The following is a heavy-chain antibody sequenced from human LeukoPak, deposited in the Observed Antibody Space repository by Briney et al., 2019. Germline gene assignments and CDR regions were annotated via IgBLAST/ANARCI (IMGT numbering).Heavy chain of an antibody. Sequence: SETLSLTCAVSGYSISSGYYWGWIRQPPGKGLEWIGIIHHSGRTYYNPSLKSRITISVDTSKNQFSLNLSSATAADTAVYYCARSPPRGEMATRVDYWGQGTLVTVSS. CDR2: IHHSGRT. J-gene: IGHJ4*02. D-gene: IGHD5-24*01. CDR3: ARSPPRGEMATRVDY. V-gene: IGHV4-38-2*01. CDR1: GYSISSGYY.